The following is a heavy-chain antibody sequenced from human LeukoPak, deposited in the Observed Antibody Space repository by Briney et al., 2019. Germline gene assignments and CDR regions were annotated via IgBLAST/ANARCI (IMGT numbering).Heavy chain of an antibody. CDR1: GFTFSNSG. J-gene: IGHJ2*01. CDR2: ISFDGSNK. CDR3: AKDLGSRPRYWYFDL. Sequence: GGSLRLSCAASGFTFSNSGMHWVRQAPGKGLEWVAVISFDGSNKNFADSVKGRFTVSRDNSKNTLYLQMNSLRAEDSAVYYCAKDLGSRPRYWYFDLWGRGTLVIVSS. D-gene: IGHD3-10*01. V-gene: IGHV3-30*18.